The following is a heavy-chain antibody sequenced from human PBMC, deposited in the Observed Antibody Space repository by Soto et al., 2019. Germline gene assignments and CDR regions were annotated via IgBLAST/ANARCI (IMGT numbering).Heavy chain of an antibody. CDR2: INPNSGDT. Sequence: QAQLVQSGAEVKKPGASVKVSCEASGYTFTSYYMHWVRQAPGQGLEWMGWINPNSGDTKYAQKFRGRVTMTRDTSITTAYMEVKMRTSDDTAVYYCARQLAYCGGDCFTDPVDYWGQGTLVTVSP. CDR3: ARQLAYCGGDCFTDPVDY. CDR1: GYTFTSYY. J-gene: IGHJ4*02. D-gene: IGHD2-21*02. V-gene: IGHV1-2*02.